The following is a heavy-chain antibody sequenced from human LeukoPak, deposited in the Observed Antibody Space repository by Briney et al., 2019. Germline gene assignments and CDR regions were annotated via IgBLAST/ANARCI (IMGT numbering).Heavy chain of an antibody. J-gene: IGHJ5*02. V-gene: IGHV1-69*05. CDR1: GGTFSSYA. D-gene: IGHD3-9*01. Sequence: SVKVSCKASGGTFSSYAISWVRQAPGQGLEWMGGIIPIFGTANYAQKFQGRVTITTDESTSTAYMELSSLRSEDTAVYYCARGVYVILTGYYRGSAIWFDPWGQGTLVTVSS. CDR3: ARGVYVILTGYYRGSAIWFDP. CDR2: IIPIFGTA.